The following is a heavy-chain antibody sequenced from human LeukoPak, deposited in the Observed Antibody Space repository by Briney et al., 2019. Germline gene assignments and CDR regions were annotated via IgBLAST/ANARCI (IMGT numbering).Heavy chain of an antibody. CDR2: IKQDGSEK. V-gene: IGHV3-7*01. D-gene: IGHD6-19*01. J-gene: IGHJ3*02. CDR3: ARDPTISGWYSAFDI. CDR1: GFTFSSYW. Sequence: GGSLRLSCAASGFTFSSYWMSWVRQAPGKGLEWVANIKQDGSEKYYVDSVKGRFTISRDNAKDSLYLQMNSLRAEDTAVYYCARDPTISGWYSAFDIWGQGTMVTVSS.